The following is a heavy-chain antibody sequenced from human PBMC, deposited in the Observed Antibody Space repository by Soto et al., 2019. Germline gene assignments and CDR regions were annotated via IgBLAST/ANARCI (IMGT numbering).Heavy chain of an antibody. D-gene: IGHD3-3*01. V-gene: IGHV4-34*01. CDR3: ASRPRHYDFWSGYYTDYYYMDV. CDR2: INHSGST. Sequence: SETLSLTCAVYGGSFSGYYWSWIRQPPGKGLEWIGEINHSGSTNYNPSLKSRVTISVDTSKKQFSLKLSSVTAADTAVYYCASRPRHYDFWSGYYTDYYYMDVWGKGTTVTVSS. CDR1: GGSFSGYY. J-gene: IGHJ6*03.